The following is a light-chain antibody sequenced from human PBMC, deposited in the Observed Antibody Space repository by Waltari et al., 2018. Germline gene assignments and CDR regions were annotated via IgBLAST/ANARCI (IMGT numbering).Light chain of an antibody. CDR3: QQYNNWPLPT. CDR1: QRVSSN. J-gene: IGKJ2*01. Sequence: EIVMTQSPATLSVSPGERATLSCRASQRVSSNLAWYQQKPGQAPRLLIYGASTRATGIPARFSGSGSGTEFTLTISSLQSEDFAVYYCQQYNNWPLPTFGQGTKLEIK. CDR2: GAS. V-gene: IGKV3-15*01.